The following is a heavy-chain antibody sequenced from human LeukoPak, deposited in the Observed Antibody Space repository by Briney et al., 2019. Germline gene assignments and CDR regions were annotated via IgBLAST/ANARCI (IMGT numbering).Heavy chain of an antibody. D-gene: IGHD6-19*01. V-gene: IGHV1-69*05. CDR3: ARGESSGWYYYFDY. J-gene: IGHJ4*02. CDR1: GGTFSSYA. CDR2: IIPIFGTA. Sequence: SVKVSCKASGGTFSSYAISWVRQARGQGLEWMGGIIPIFGTANNAQKFQGRVTITTDESTSTAYMELSSLRSEDTAVYYCARGESSGWYYYFDYWGQGTLVTVSS.